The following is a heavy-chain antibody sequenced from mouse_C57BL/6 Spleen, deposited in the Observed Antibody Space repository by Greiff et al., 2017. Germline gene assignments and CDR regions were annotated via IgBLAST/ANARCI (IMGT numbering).Heavy chain of an antibody. Sequence: EVKLVESGEGLVKPGGSLKLPCAASGFTFSSYAMSWVRQTPEKRLEWVAYISSGGDYIYYADTVKGRFTISRDNARNTLYLQMSSLKSEDTAMYYCTRRGTNYAMDYWGQGTSVTVSS. V-gene: IGHV5S21*01. CDR3: TRRGTNYAMDY. D-gene: IGHD1-1*01. CDR1: GFTFSSYA. J-gene: IGHJ4*01. CDR2: ISSGGDYI.